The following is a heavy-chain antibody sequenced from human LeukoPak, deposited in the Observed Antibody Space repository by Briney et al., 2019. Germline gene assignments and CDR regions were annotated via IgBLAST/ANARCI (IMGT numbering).Heavy chain of an antibody. J-gene: IGHJ5*02. CDR2: INHSGST. CDR1: GGSFSGYY. CDR3: ARGSMKDSSSPDSSWLDP. Sequence: SETLSLTCAVYGGSFSGYYWSWIRQPPGKGLEWIGEINHSGSTNYNPSLKSRVTISVDTSKNQFSLKLSSVTAADTAVYYCARGSMKDSSSPDSSWLDPWGQGTLVTVSS. V-gene: IGHV4-34*01. D-gene: IGHD6-6*01.